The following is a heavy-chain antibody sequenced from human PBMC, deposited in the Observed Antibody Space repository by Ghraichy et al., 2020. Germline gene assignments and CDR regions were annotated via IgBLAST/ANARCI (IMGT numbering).Heavy chain of an antibody. Sequence: SETLSLTCTVSGGSISSSGYYWGWIRQPPGKGLEGSGTIYYSGVTYYSPSLKSRVTMSVDSSKNQFSLRLGSVTAADTAMYFCARHVPYSSGWYPFDFWGQGTLVTVSS. CDR3: ARHVPYSSGWYPFDF. CDR1: GGSISSSGYY. V-gene: IGHV4-39*01. D-gene: IGHD6-19*01. J-gene: IGHJ4*02. CDR2: IYYSGVT.